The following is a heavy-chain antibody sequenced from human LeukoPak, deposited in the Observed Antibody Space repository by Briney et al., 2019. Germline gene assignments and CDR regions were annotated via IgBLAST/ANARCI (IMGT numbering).Heavy chain of an antibody. D-gene: IGHD3-10*01. CDR3: ARDTDTMVRGVIGVAALDI. V-gene: IGHV3-21*01. CDR2: ISSSSSYI. CDR1: GFTFSSYS. J-gene: IGHJ3*02. Sequence: KPGGSLRLSCAASGFTFSSYSMNWVRQAPGKGLEWVSSISSSSSYIYYADSVKGRFTISRDNAKNSLYLQMNSLRAEDTAVYYCARDTDTMVRGVIGVAALDIWGQGTMVTVSS.